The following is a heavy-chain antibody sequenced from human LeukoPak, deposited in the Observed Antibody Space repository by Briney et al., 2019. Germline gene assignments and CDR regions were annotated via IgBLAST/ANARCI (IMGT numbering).Heavy chain of an antibody. CDR2: ISRSGNVR. Sequence: GGYLRLSCAASGFTFSSYEMNWVRQAPGKGLEWVSYISRSGNVRHYGDSVKGRFTISRDNAKNSLSLQMNSLRAEDTAVYFCARGSRYCGSGTCYYFDQWGQGTLVTVSS. J-gene: IGHJ4*02. CDR3: ARGSRYCGSGTCYYFDQ. D-gene: IGHD2-15*01. V-gene: IGHV3-48*03. CDR1: GFTFSSYE.